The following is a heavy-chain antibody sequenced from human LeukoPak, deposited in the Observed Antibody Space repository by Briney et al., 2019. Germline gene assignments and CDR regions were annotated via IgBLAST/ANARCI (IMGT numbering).Heavy chain of an antibody. J-gene: IGHJ4*02. CDR2: IRSRANSYAT. CDR1: GFTFSGSA. CDR3: TTYDSSDYAFFDY. D-gene: IGHD3-22*01. Sequence: PGGSLRLSCAASGFTFSGSAMHWVRQASGKGLEWVGRIRSRANSYATAYVASVKGRFTISRDDSKNTAYLQMNSLKTEDTAVYYCTTYDSSDYAFFDYWGQGTLVTVSS. V-gene: IGHV3-73*01.